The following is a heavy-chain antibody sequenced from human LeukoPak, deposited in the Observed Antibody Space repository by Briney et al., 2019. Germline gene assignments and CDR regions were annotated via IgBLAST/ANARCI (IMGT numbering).Heavy chain of an antibody. CDR1: GFTFSSYV. CDR2: ISYDGSDK. Sequence: GGSLRLSCAASGFTFSSYVMNWVRQAPGKGLEWVAIISYDGSDKYYADSVKGRFTISRDNSKNTLYLQMNSLRTEDTAVYYCAGRGGELDYWGQGTLVTVSS. D-gene: IGHD3-10*01. CDR3: AGRGGELDY. V-gene: IGHV3-30*04. J-gene: IGHJ4*02.